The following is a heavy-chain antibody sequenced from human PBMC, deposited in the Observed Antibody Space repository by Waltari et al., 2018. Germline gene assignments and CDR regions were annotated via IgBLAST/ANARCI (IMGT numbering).Heavy chain of an antibody. CDR1: GFTFSSYG. J-gene: IGHJ4*02. CDR2: IRYDGSNK. CDR3: AKDRVFGYSHFDY. V-gene: IGHV3-30*02. D-gene: IGHD3-16*01. Sequence: QVQLVESGGGVVQPGGSLRLSCAAAGFTFSSYGMHWVRKAPGKGLEWVAFIRYDGSNKYYADSVKGRFTISRDNSKNTLYLQMNSLRAEDTAVYYCAKDRVFGYSHFDYWGQGTLVTVSS.